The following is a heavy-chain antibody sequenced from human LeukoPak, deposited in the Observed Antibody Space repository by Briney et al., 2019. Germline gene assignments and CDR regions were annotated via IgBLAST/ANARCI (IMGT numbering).Heavy chain of an antibody. CDR1: GGTFSSYA. Sequence: SVKVSCKASGGTFSSYAISWVRQAPGQGLEWMGGIIPIFGTANYAQKFQGRVTITADESTSTAYMELSSLRSEDTAVYYCARDRNWNYVGFGYFDYWGQGTLVTVSS. CDR2: IIPIFGTA. CDR3: ARDRNWNYVGFGYFDY. J-gene: IGHJ4*02. V-gene: IGHV1-69*13. D-gene: IGHD1-7*01.